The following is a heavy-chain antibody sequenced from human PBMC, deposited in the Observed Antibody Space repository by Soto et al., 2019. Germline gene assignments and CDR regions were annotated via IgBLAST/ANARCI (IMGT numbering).Heavy chain of an antibody. J-gene: IGHJ6*02. CDR3: AIQDYGVYYYHYVMAV. V-gene: IGHV4-30-4*01. Sequence: SETLSLTCTVSGGSISSGDYYWSWIRQPPGKGLEWIGYIYYSGSNYYNPSLKSRVTISVDTSKNQFSLKLSSVTAADTAVYYCAIQDYGVYYYHYVMAVWGQGTTVTGSS. CDR1: GGSISSGDYY. D-gene: IGHD4-17*01. CDR2: IYYSGSN.